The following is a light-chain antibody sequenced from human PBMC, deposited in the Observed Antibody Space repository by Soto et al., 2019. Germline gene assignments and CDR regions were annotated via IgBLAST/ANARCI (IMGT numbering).Light chain of an antibody. V-gene: IGKV1-5*03. Sequence: DIQMTQSPSTLSASVGDRVTITCRASQSISNWLAWYQQRPGKAPKLLIYKASSLEGGVPSRFSGSGSGTEFTLTISSLQPDDFATYYCQQYNTYSRTFGQGTKWKSN. CDR3: QQYNTYSRT. CDR1: QSISNW. CDR2: KAS. J-gene: IGKJ1*01.